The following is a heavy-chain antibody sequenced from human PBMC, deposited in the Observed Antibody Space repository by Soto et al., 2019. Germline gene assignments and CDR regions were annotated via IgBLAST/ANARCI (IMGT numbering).Heavy chain of an antibody. D-gene: IGHD5-12*01. CDR1: GGSMSSYY. J-gene: IGHJ4*01. Sequence: SEALSLTCTVSGGSMSSYYWTWIRQPPGKGLEWIGYIYNSERSNYSPSLKSRVTMSIDTSKNQFSLKLTSVTAADTAVYYCARGYSGYDAALDYWGQGTLVTVSS. CDR3: ARGYSGYDAALDY. CDR2: IYNSERS. V-gene: IGHV4-59*01.